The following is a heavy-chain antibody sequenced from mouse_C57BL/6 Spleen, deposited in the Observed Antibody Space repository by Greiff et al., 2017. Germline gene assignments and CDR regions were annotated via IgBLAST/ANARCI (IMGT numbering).Heavy chain of an antibody. Sequence: QVQLQQPGAELVKPGASVKMSCKASGYTFTSYWITWVKQRPGQGLEWIGDIYPGSGSTNYNEKFKSKDTLTVDTSSSTAYMQLSSLTSEDSAVYYCARVAMGLDYAMDYWGQGTSVTVSS. D-gene: IGHD1-1*02. CDR2: IYPGSGST. V-gene: IGHV1-55*01. J-gene: IGHJ4*01. CDR1: GYTFTSYW. CDR3: ARVAMGLDYAMDY.